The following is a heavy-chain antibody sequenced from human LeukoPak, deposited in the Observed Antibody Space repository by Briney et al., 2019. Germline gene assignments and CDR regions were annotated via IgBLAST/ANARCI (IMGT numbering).Heavy chain of an antibody. CDR2: INSDGTTT. D-gene: IGHD3-22*01. CDR3: ATSGYYFTNFDY. CDR1: GFTFRNYW. V-gene: IGHV3-74*01. Sequence: PGGSLRLSCAASGFTFRNYWMHWVRQAPGKGLVWVSRINSDGTTTIYADSVRGRFTISRDNAKNTLYLQMNSLRAEDTAVYYCATSGYYFTNFDYWGHGILFTVSS. J-gene: IGHJ4*01.